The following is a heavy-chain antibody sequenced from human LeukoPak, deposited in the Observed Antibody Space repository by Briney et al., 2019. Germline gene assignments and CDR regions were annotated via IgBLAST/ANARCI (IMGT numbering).Heavy chain of an antibody. D-gene: IGHD6-19*01. V-gene: IGHV3-48*01. CDR1: GLTFSSYS. CDR2: ISSSSSTI. Sequence: PGGSLRLSCAASGLTFSSYSMNWVRQAPGKGLEWVSYISSSSSTIYYADSVKGRFTISRDNAKNSLYLQMNSLRAEDTAVYYCARGQGKVQWLDAGSDYWGQGTLVTVSS. CDR3: ARGQGKVQWLDAGSDY. J-gene: IGHJ4*02.